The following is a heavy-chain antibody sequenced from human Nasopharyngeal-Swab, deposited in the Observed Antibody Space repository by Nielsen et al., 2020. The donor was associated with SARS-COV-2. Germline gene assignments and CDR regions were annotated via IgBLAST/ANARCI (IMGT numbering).Heavy chain of an antibody. CDR1: GGTFSSCA. J-gene: IGHJ4*02. V-gene: IGHV1-8*02. D-gene: IGHD6-19*01. Sequence: SVKVSRQTSGGTFSSCAFSWVRQAPGQGLEWMGWMNPNSGNTGYAQKFQGRVTMTRNTSISTAYMELSSLRSEDTAVYYCARGSIAVEDWGQGTLVTVSS. CDR2: MNPNSGNT. CDR3: ARGSIAVED.